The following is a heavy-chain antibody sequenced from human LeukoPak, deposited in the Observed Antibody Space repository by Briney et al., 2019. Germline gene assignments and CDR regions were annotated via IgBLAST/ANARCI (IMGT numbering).Heavy chain of an antibody. Sequence: PGGSLRLSCAASRFIFSNYWVTWVRQAPGKGLQWVASIKQDGGETHYVDSVKGRFTVSRDNAKNSLYLQMNGLSAEDTAVYYCVRGGGSPDSWGQGTLVIVSS. V-gene: IGHV3-7*01. J-gene: IGHJ4*02. CDR2: IKQDGGET. CDR3: VRGGGSPDS. CDR1: RFIFSNYW. D-gene: IGHD6-13*01.